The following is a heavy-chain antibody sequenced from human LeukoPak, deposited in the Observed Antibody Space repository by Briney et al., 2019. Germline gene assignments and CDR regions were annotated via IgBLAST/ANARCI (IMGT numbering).Heavy chain of an antibody. CDR1: GDGVSTNNAAA. CDR2: TYYRSKWFN. CDR3: ARGTRNAFDS. V-gene: IGHV6-1*01. Sequence: SQTLSLTCVTSGDGVSTNNAAAWNWFRQSPSRGLEWLGRTYYRSKWFNEYAISVKSRMLINADTSRNQFSLQLNSVTPEDTPMYYCARGTRNAFDSWGQGTLVTVSS. D-gene: IGHD2-2*01. J-gene: IGHJ4*02.